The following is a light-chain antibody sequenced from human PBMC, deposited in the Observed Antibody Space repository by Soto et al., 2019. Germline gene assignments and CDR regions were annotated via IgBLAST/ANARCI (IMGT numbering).Light chain of an antibody. J-gene: IGLJ2*01. CDR2: DVS. V-gene: IGLV2-14*01. CDR1: SSDVGTYNY. Sequence: QSALTQPASVSGSPGQSITISCTGTSSDVGTYNYVSWYQQHPGKAPKLMIYDVSNRPSGVSDRFSGSKSGNTASLTISGLQAEDEADYYCSSYTSSSPSVVFGGGTQLTVL. CDR3: SSYTSSSPSVV.